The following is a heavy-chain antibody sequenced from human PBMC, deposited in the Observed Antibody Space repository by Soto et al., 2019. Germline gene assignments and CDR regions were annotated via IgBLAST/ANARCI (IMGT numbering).Heavy chain of an antibody. Sequence: LRLSCAASGFTFSSYGMHWVRQAPGKGLEWVAVISYDGSNKYYADSVKGRFTISRDNSKNTLYLQMNSLRAEDTAVYYCAKDHYYDSSGYYYVGAFDIWGQGTMVTVSS. V-gene: IGHV3-30*18. CDR2: ISYDGSNK. CDR3: AKDHYYDSSGYYYVGAFDI. D-gene: IGHD3-22*01. J-gene: IGHJ3*02. CDR1: GFTFSSYG.